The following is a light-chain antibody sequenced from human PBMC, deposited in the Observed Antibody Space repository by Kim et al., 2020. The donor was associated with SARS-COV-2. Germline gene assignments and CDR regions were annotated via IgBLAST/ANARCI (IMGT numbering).Light chain of an antibody. J-gene: IGLJ2*01. CDR1: SLRSYY. V-gene: IGLV3-19*01. CDR3: QYRDSGGNVL. CDR2: GRK. Sequence: SSSLPPPPSFSFSFFPTVRITCQGDSLRSYYANWNQQRPRQAPVLVIYGRKNRPSGIPDRFSGSSSGNTASLNIRGAQAEDEADLYYQYRDSGGNVLFGG.